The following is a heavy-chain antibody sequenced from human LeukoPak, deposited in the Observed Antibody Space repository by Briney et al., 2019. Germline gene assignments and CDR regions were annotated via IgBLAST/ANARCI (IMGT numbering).Heavy chain of an antibody. CDR1: GFTFSGYA. V-gene: IGHV3-23*01. CDR2: IGVSGGST. J-gene: IGHJ4*02. CDR3: AKGYYDSTGYPLRPSFDY. Sequence: GSLRLSCXAXGFTFSGYAMTWVRQAPGKGLEWVSTIGVSGGSTFYADSVKGRFTNSRDNSKNTLYLQMNSLRVEDTAVYYCAKGYYDSTGYPLRPSFDYWGQGTLVTVSS. D-gene: IGHD3-22*01.